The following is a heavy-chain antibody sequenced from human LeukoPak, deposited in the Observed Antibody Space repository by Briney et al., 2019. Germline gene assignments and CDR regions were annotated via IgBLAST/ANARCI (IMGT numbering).Heavy chain of an antibody. J-gene: IGHJ5*02. D-gene: IGHD2-2*01. CDR1: GVSISSYY. V-gene: IGHV4-4*07. CDR3: VRDGRYCSSTSCYLGWFDP. CDR2: IYTSGST. Sequence: SETLSLTCTVSGVSISSYYWSWIRQPAGKGLEWIGRIYTSGSTNYNPSLKSRVTMSVDTSKNQFSLKLSSVTAADTAVYYCVRDGRYCSSTSCYLGWFDPWGQGTLVTVSS.